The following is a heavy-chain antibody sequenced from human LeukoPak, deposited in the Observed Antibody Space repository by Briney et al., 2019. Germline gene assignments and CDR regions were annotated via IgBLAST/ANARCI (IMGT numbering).Heavy chain of an antibody. Sequence: GGSLRLSCEASGLTFQRYGVSWVRQAPGKGLEWVSNISGSGGGTHYASSVKDRAAISRDNSKNAVYLEMKSLRAEDTATYYCARDEDLYSPTWYLFDYWGQGTLVTVS. J-gene: IGHJ4*02. CDR1: GLTFQRYG. CDR3: ARDEDLYSPTWYLFDY. D-gene: IGHD2/OR15-2a*01. V-gene: IGHV3-23*01. CDR2: ISGSGGGT.